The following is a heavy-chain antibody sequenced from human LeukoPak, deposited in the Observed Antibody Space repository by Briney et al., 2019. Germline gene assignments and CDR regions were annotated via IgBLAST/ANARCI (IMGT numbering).Heavy chain of an antibody. CDR3: AKDAVPAATVYYFDY. V-gene: IGHV3-21*04. Sequence: GGSLRLSCAASGFTFSSYSMNWVRQAPGKGLQWVSSISSGSSHTYYADSVKGRFTISRDNAKNSLYLQMNSLRAEDTALYYCAKDAVPAATVYYFDYWGQGTLVTVSS. D-gene: IGHD2-2*01. J-gene: IGHJ4*02. CDR2: ISSGSSHT. CDR1: GFTFSSYS.